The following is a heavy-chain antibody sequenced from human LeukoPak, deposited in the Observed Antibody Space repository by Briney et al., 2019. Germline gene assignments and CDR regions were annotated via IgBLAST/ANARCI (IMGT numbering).Heavy chain of an antibody. V-gene: IGHV1-2*02. D-gene: IGHD3-10*01. CDR3: SVWFGELSH. Sequence: ASVKVSCKTSGYTSTDYNIHWVRQAPGQGLEWMGWISPNSGATNYAQRFQGMVTMTRDTSISTAYMDLSSLKSDDTATYYCSVWFGELSHWGQGTLVTVSS. CDR1: GYTSTDYN. J-gene: IGHJ4*02. CDR2: ISPNSGAT.